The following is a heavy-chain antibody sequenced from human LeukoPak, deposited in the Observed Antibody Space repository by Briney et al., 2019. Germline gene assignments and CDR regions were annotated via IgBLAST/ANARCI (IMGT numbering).Heavy chain of an antibody. CDR2: MNPNSGNT. V-gene: IGHV1-8*02. CDR1: GYTFTSYG. J-gene: IGHJ4*02. CDR3: ARGRSDYDISWDY. D-gene: IGHD3-9*01. Sequence: GASVKVSCKASGYTFTSYGISWVRQAPGQGLEWMGWMNPNSGNTGYAQKFQGRVTMTRNTSISTAYMELSSLRSEDTAVYYCARGRSDYDISWDYWGQGTLVTVSS.